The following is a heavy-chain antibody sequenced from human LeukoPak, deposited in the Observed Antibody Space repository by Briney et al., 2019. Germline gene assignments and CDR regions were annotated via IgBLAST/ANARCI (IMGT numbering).Heavy chain of an antibody. V-gene: IGHV3-11*01. CDR2: ISNRGRNT. Sequence: GGSLRLSCAASGFDFSDYYMSWIRQTPGKGLEWVAYISNRGRNTHYADFVRGRFTVSRDNSNNSLYLQMNSLRADDTAVYYCARRFGDWGQGTLVTVSS. CDR1: GFDFSDYY. CDR3: ARRFGD. D-gene: IGHD3-10*01. J-gene: IGHJ1*01.